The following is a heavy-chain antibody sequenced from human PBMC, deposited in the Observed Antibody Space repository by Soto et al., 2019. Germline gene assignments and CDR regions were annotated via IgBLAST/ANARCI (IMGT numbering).Heavy chain of an antibody. Sequence: ASVKVSCKVSGYTLTELSMHWVRQAPGKGLEWMGGFDPEDGETIYAQKFQGRVTMTEDTSTDTAYMELSSLRSEDTAVYYCATEDYYGSGSYSYYYYMDVWGKGTTVTVS. CDR3: ATEDYYGSGSYSYYYYMDV. J-gene: IGHJ6*03. V-gene: IGHV1-24*01. CDR1: GYTLTELS. D-gene: IGHD3-10*01. CDR2: FDPEDGET.